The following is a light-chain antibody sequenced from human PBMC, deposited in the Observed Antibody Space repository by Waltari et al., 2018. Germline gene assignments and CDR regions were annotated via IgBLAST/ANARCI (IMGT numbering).Light chain of an antibody. CDR1: SSDVGGYNY. Sequence: QSALTQPPSASGSPGQSVTISCTGTSSDVGGYNYVSWYQQHPGKAPKLMIYEVSKRPPGVPYRFSGSNSGNTASLTVSGLQAEDEADYYCSSYAGSNNVVFGGGTKLTVL. CDR3: SSYAGSNNVV. CDR2: EVS. J-gene: IGLJ2*01. V-gene: IGLV2-8*01.